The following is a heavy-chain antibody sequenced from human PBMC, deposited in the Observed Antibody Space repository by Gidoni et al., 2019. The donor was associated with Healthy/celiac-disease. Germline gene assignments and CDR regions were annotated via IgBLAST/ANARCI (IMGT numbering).Heavy chain of an antibody. CDR2: INAGNGNT. CDR1: GYTLTSYA. D-gene: IGHD3-22*01. Sequence: VQLVQSGAAVTKPGASVKVSCEASGYTLTSYAMHWVRQAPGQRLEWMGWINAGNGNTKYSQKFQGRVTITRDTSASTAYMELSSLRSEDTAVYYCASPRHYSDSSGYYYYAFDIWGQGTMVTVSS. CDR3: ASPRHYSDSSGYYYYAFDI. J-gene: IGHJ3*02. V-gene: IGHV1-3*01.